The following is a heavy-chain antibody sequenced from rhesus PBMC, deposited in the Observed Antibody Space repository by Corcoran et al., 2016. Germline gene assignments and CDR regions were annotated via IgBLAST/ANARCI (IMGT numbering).Heavy chain of an antibody. CDR1: GYSISSGYY. CDR3: AREQNWYFDL. CDR2: IGGSSESI. Sequence: QVQLQESGPGLVKPSETLSLTCAVSGYSISSGYYWGWIRKSPGKGLENIGYIGGSSESIYYNPSLKSRVTISKDTSRNQCSLKFNSITAADTAVYYCAREQNWYFDLWGPGTPITISS. J-gene: IGHJ2*01. V-gene: IGHV4-99*02.